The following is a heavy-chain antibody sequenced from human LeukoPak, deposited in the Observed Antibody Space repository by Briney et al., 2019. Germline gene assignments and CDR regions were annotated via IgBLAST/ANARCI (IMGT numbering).Heavy chain of an antibody. CDR1: GESVSSNSAG. CDR3: ASHFFDY. D-gene: IGHD2/OR15-2a*01. CDR2: TYYRSKWFN. J-gene: IGHJ4*02. Sequence: SQTLSLTCAISGESVSSNSAGWHWIRQSPSRGLEWLGRTYYRSKWFNEYALSVKSRVTITPDTSKNHFSLQMNFVTPEDTAVYYCASHFFDYWGQGSLVTVSS. V-gene: IGHV6-1*01.